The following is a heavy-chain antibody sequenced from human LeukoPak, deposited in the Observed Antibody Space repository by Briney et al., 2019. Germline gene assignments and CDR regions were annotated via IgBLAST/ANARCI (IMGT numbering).Heavy chain of an antibody. CDR1: GFTFSSYS. CDR3: ARDFVSAQKYGAYTSDAFDI. Sequence: SGGSLRLSCAASGFTFSSYSMNWVRQAPGKGLEWVSSISSSSSYIYYADSVKGRFTISRDNAKNSLYLQMNSLRAEDTAVYYCARDFVSAQKYGAYTSDAFDIWGQGTMVTVSS. V-gene: IGHV3-21*01. J-gene: IGHJ3*02. D-gene: IGHD4-17*01. CDR2: ISSSSSYI.